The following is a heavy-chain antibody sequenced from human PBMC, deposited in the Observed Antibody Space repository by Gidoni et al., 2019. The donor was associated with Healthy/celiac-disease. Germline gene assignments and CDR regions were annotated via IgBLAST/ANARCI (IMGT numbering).Heavy chain of an antibody. CDR1: GYSFTNYW. CDR3: ARRRYCSSTSCYQTDWFDP. V-gene: IGHV5-51*01. D-gene: IGHD2-2*01. J-gene: IGHJ5*02. Sequence: VQLVQSGAEVKKPGESLKISCKGSGYSFTNYWIGWVRRMPGDGLEWMGIIYPGDSDTRYSPSFQGQVTISADKSINTAYLQWSSLKASDTAMYYCARRRYCSSTSCYQTDWFDPWGQGTLVTVSS. CDR2: IYPGDSDT.